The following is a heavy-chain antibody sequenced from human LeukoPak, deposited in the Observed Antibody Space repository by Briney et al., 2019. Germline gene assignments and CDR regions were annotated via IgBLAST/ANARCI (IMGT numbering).Heavy chain of an antibody. Sequence: PSETLSLTCAVYGGSFSGYYWSWIRQPPGKGLEWIGEISHTGSTNYNPSLKSRVTISVDTSKNQFSLNLSSVTAADTAVYYCARGPRVRSYYYYYYMDVWGKGTTVTVSS. CDR3: ARGPRVRSYYYYYYMDV. V-gene: IGHV4-34*01. CDR2: ISHTGST. D-gene: IGHD3-10*01. J-gene: IGHJ6*03. CDR1: GGSFSGYY.